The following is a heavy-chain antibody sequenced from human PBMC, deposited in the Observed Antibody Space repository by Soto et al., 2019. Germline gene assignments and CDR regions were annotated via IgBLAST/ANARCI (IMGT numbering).Heavy chain of an antibody. CDR2: IDFDGRST. D-gene: IGHD6-13*01. Sequence: EVQLVESGGGLVQPGGSLRLSCAVSGFTFSNYYMQWVRQGPGKGLLYVARIDFDGRSTVHADSVKGRFTISRDNAKNTLYLQMNSLGAEDTGVYYCARGGSTSWLRALDLWGQGTLVTVSS. V-gene: IGHV3-74*01. CDR3: ARGGSTSWLRALDL. J-gene: IGHJ5*02. CDR1: GFTFSNYY.